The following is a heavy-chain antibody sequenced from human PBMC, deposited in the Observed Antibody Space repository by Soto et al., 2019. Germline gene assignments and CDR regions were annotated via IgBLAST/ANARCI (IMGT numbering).Heavy chain of an antibody. D-gene: IGHD4-17*01. CDR1: GGSISSGGYY. J-gene: IGHJ4*02. CDR2: IYHIGST. Sequence: SETLSLTCTVSGGSISSGGYYWSWIRQHPGKGLEWIGYIYHIGSTYYNPSLKSRVSISVDTSKNQFSLKLSSVTAADTAVYYCATMGTPVTGLYYFDYWGQGTLVTVSS. CDR3: ATMGTPVTGLYYFDY. V-gene: IGHV4-31*03.